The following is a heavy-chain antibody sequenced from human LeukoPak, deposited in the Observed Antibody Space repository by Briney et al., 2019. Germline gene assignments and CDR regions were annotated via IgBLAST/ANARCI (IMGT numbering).Heavy chain of an antibody. V-gene: IGHV4-30-4*08. Sequence: SETLSLTCTVSGGSISSGDYYWSWIRQPPGKGLEWIGYIYYSGSTYYNPSLKSRVTISTDTSKNQFSLKLSSVTAADTAVYYCARATPIFVLRGAFNWFDPWGQGTLVTVSS. CDR1: GGSISSGDYY. CDR2: IYYSGST. D-gene: IGHD3-10*01. J-gene: IGHJ5*02. CDR3: ARATPIFVLRGAFNWFDP.